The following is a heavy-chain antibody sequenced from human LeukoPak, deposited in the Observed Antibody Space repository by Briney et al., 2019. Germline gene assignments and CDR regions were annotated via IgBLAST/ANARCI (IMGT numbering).Heavy chain of an antibody. Sequence: GASVKVSCKASGYTFTGYYMHWVRQAPGPGLEWMGWINPNSGGTNYAQKFQGRVTMTRDTSISTAYMELSRLRSDDTAVYYCARDRSTYYYDSSGYYVIWGQGTLVTVSS. CDR1: GYTFTGYY. J-gene: IGHJ4*02. V-gene: IGHV1-2*02. CDR3: ARDRSTYYYDSSGYYVI. D-gene: IGHD3-22*01. CDR2: INPNSGGT.